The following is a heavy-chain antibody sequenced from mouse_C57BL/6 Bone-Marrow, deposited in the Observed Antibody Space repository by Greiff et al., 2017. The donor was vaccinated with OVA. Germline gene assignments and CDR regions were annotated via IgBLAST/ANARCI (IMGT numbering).Heavy chain of an antibody. CDR2: ISYDGSN. V-gene: IGHV3-6*01. D-gene: IGHD1-1*01. Sequence: VQLKESGPGLVKPSQSLSLTCSVTGYSITSGYYWNWIRQFPGNKLEWMGYISYDGSNNYNPSLKNRISITRDTSKNQFFLKLNSVTTEDTATYYCARERNYYGSSTWGQGTSVTVSS. CDR3: ARERNYYGSST. CDR1: GYSITSGYY. J-gene: IGHJ4*01.